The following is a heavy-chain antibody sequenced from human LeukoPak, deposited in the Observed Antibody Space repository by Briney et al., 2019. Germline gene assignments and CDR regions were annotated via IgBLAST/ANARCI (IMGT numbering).Heavy chain of an antibody. CDR1: GFTFSSYV. V-gene: IGHV3-30-3*01. D-gene: IGHD3-3*01. Sequence: PGRSLRLSCAASGFTFSSYVMHWVRQAPGKRLEWVAVISYDGSNKYYADSVKGRFTISRDNSKNTLYLQMNSLRAEDTAVYYCARDMSDFWSGYYTGGFDYWGQGTLVTVSS. CDR3: ARDMSDFWSGYYTGGFDY. J-gene: IGHJ4*02. CDR2: ISYDGSNK.